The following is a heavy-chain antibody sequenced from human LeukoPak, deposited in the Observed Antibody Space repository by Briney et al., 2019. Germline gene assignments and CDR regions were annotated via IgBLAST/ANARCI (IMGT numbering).Heavy chain of an antibody. D-gene: IGHD3-10*01. CDR2: INPHSGAT. V-gene: IGHV1-2*02. CDR3: SRDLLMYYSGSGEST. CDR1: GYTFTGDY. Sequence: VASVKVSCKASGYTFTGDYIHWVRQAPGQGPEWMGWINPHSGATNYAQKFQGRVTMTRDTSISTAFMELSSLRSDDTAMYYCSRDLLMYYSGSGESTWGQGTQVTVSS. J-gene: IGHJ5*02.